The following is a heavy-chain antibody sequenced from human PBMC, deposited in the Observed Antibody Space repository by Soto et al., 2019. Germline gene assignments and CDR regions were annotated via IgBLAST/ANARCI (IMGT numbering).Heavy chain of an antibody. Sequence: SETLSLTCTVSGGSISSYYWSWIRQPPGKGLEWIGYIYYSGSTNYNPSLKSRVTISVDTSKNQFSLKLSSVTAADTAVYYCARGGKYSSSASTRWFDPWGQGTLVTVSS. D-gene: IGHD6-6*01. CDR1: GGSISSYY. V-gene: IGHV4-59*08. CDR3: ARGGKYSSSASTRWFDP. J-gene: IGHJ5*02. CDR2: IYYSGST.